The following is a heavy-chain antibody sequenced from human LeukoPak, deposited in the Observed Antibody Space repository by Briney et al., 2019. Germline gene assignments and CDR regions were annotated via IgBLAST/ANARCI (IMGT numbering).Heavy chain of an antibody. V-gene: IGHV4-59*01. CDR3: ARGRDSSSSWGTPVFDY. CDR2: IYYSGST. J-gene: IGHJ4*02. Sequence: SETLSLTCTVSGGSISSYYWSWVRQPPGKGLEWIGYIYYSGSTNYNPSLKSRVTISVDTSKNQFSLKLSSVTAADTAVYYCARGRDSSSSWGTPVFDYWGQGTLVTVSS. CDR1: GGSISSYY. D-gene: IGHD6-6*01.